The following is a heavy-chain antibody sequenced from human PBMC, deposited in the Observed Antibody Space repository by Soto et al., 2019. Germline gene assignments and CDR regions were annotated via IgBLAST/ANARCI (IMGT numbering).Heavy chain of an antibody. Sequence: SLTCAVYGGSFSGYYWSWIRQPPGKGLEWIGEINHSGSSNYNPSLKSRVTISVDTSKNQFSLKLSSVTAADTAVYYCARYCSSTSCGGYYYYYGMDVWGQGTSVTVSS. D-gene: IGHD2-2*01. J-gene: IGHJ6*02. CDR2: INHSGSS. CDR3: ARYCSSTSCGGYYYYYGMDV. CDR1: GGSFSGYY. V-gene: IGHV4-34*01.